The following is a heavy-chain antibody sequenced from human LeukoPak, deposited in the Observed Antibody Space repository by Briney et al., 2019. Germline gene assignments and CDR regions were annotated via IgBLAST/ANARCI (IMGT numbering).Heavy chain of an antibody. J-gene: IGHJ3*02. CDR2: ISGSGGST. V-gene: IGHV3-23*01. CDR1: GFTFSSYG. Sequence: PGGSLRLSCAASGFTFSSYGMSWVRQAPGRGLEWVSAISGSGGSTYYADSVKGRFTISRDNSKNTLYLQMNSLRAEDTAVYYCAKDFASYYYDSSGYSVDAFDIWGQGTMVTVSS. CDR3: AKDFASYYYDSSGYSVDAFDI. D-gene: IGHD3-22*01.